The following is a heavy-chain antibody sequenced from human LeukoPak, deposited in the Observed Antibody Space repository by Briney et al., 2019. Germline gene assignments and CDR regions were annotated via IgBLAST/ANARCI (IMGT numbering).Heavy chain of an antibody. V-gene: IGHV4-39*01. CDR2: IYYSGST. CDR1: GGSVSSGSYY. J-gene: IGHJ4*02. CDR3: ARTVVNYFDY. Sequence: PSETLSLTCTVSGGSVSSGSYYWSWIRQPPGKGLEWIGSIYYSGSTYYTPSLKSRVTISVDTSKNQFSLKLSSVTAADTAVYYCARTVVNYFDYWGQGTLVTVSS.